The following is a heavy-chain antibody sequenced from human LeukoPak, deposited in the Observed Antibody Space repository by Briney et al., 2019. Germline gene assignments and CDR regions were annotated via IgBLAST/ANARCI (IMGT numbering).Heavy chain of an antibody. CDR3: ARDEGYSGYVQDY. CDR1: GFTFSSFG. D-gene: IGHD5-12*01. V-gene: IGHV3-33*01. Sequence: GRSLTLSCAASGFTFSSFGMHWVRQAPGKGMEWLAVIWYDASNKYYADSVKGRFTISRDNAKNSLYLQMNSLRDEDTAVYYCARDEGYSGYVQDYWGQGTLVTVSS. J-gene: IGHJ4*02. CDR2: IWYDASNK.